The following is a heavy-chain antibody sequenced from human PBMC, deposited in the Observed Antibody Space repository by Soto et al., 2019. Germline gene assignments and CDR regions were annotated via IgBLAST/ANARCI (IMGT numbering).Heavy chain of an antibody. Sequence: QVQLQESGPGLVKPSQTLSLTCTVSGGSISSGGYYWSWIRQHPGKGLEWIGYTYYSGSTFHNPALKSRITIARDTSKNQLSRKLSSVTAADTAVYYCARGYCSGGSCYSDNWGQGTLVTVSS. CDR2: TYYSGST. D-gene: IGHD2-15*01. J-gene: IGHJ4*02. CDR1: GGSISSGGYY. CDR3: ARGYCSGGSCYSDN. V-gene: IGHV4-31*03.